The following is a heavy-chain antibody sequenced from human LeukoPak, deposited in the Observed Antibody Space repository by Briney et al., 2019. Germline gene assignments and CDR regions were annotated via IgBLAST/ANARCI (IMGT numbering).Heavy chain of an antibody. CDR2: ISSGGNYR. D-gene: IGHD5-24*01. J-gene: IGHJ4*02. CDR3: ARGRNAYAFDN. Sequence: GRSLRLYCAASGFTFSSYEINWVRQAPGKGLEWVSYISSGGNYRYYADSVKGRFTISRDNARNSLYLQMNSLRAEDTAVYYCARGRNAYAFDNWGQGTLVTVSS. CDR1: GFTFSSYE. V-gene: IGHV3-48*03.